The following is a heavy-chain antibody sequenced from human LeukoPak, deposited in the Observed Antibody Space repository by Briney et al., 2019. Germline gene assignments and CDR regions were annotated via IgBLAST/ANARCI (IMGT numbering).Heavy chain of an antibody. CDR1: GDTFTDYY. CDR2: INPANGHT. Sequence: GASVKVSCKASGDTFTDYYIHWLRQAPGQGLEWVGGINPANGHTHYPQRFQGRVTTTRDTAISTGYMELNGLRSDDTAVYYCAMESLVPVPLKAFDYWGQGTLVTVSS. V-gene: IGHV1-2*02. J-gene: IGHJ4*02. D-gene: IGHD6-13*01. CDR3: AMESLVPVPLKAFDY.